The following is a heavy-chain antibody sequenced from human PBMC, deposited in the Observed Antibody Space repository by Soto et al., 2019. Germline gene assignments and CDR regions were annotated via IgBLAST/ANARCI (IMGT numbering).Heavy chain of an antibody. CDR2: ISGSGGDT. V-gene: IGHV3-23*01. D-gene: IGHD3-9*01. CDR1: GFTFNNYA. J-gene: IGHJ4*02. Sequence: PGGSLRLSCAASGFTFNNYAMSWVRQAPGKGLEWLSAISGSGGDTYYADSVKGRFTLSRDNSNSTLFLHMNSLRAEDTAVYYCAKSYDILTGYFDYWGQGTLVTVSS. CDR3: AKSYDILTGYFDY.